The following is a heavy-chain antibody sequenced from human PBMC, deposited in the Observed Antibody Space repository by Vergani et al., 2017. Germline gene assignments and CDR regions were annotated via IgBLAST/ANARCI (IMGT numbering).Heavy chain of an antibody. V-gene: IGHV4-4*07. CDR3: ATIGYRRWGYYFDY. CDR1: GAPISYWC. J-gene: IGHJ4*02. Sequence: QVQMQESGPGLVKTSETLSLTCSASGAPISYWCWRWLRQPAGKGPEWIGRLCPSGSTNYKPALKSRVTMSIDRSKNHFSLKLTSVPAADTAVYYCATIGYRRWGYYFDYWGQGILVTVSS. CDR2: LCPSGST. D-gene: IGHD2-2*02.